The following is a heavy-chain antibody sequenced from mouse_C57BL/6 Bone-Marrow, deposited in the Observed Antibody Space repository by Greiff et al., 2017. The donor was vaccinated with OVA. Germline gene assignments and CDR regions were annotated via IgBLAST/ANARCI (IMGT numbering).Heavy chain of an antibody. Sequence: EVQLQQSGPELVKPGASVKISCKASGYTFTDYYMNWVKQSHGKSLEWIGDINPNNGGTSYNQKFKGKATLTVDKSSSTAYMELRSLTSEDSAVYYCARSWPDYYGSYYFDYWGQGTTLTVSS. D-gene: IGHD1-1*01. J-gene: IGHJ2*01. V-gene: IGHV1-26*01. CDR3: ARSWPDYYGSYYFDY. CDR1: GYTFTDYY. CDR2: INPNNGGT.